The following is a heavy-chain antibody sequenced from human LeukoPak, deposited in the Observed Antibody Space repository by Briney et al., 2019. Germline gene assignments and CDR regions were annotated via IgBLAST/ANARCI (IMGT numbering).Heavy chain of an antibody. Sequence: PSETLSLTCAVYGGSFSGYYWSWIRQPPGKGLEWIGKINHSGSTNYNPSLKSRVTISVDTSKNQFSLKLSSVTAADTAVYYCARGRRVWFGEVGLFEEDYWGQGTLVIVSS. D-gene: IGHD3-10*01. CDR1: GGSFSGYY. CDR2: INHSGST. CDR3: ARGRRVWFGEVGLFEEDY. V-gene: IGHV4-34*01. J-gene: IGHJ4*02.